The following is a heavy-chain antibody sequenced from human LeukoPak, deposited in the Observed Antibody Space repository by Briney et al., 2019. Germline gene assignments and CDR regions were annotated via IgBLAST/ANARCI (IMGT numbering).Heavy chain of an antibody. D-gene: IGHD6-6*01. J-gene: IGHJ4*02. CDR3: ARGSYSSSNYFDY. CDR1: GFTFSSYW. CDR2: IKQDGSAK. Sequence: GGSLRLSCAASGFTFSSYWMSWVRQAPGKGLEWVANIKQDGSAKYYVDSVKGRFTISRDNAKNSLYLQMNSLRAEDTAVYYCARGSYSSSNYFDYWGQGTLVTVSS. V-gene: IGHV3-7*01.